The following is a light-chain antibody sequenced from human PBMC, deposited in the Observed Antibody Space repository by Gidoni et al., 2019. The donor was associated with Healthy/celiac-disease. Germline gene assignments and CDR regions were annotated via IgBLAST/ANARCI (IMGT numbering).Light chain of an antibody. V-gene: IGLV1-36*01. Sequence: QSVLTQPPSVSEAPRQRVTISCSGSSSNIGNNAVNWYQQLPGKAPKLLIYYDDLLPSGGSDRFSGPKSGTSASLSISGLQSEDEADYYCAAWDDSLNGWVFSGGTKLTVL. CDR2: YDD. CDR3: AAWDDSLNGWV. J-gene: IGLJ3*02. CDR1: SSNIGNNA.